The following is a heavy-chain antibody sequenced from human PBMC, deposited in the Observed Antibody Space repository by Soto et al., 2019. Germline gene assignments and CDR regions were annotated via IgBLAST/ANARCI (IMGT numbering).Heavy chain of an antibody. Sequence: QVQLVQSGAEVKKPGSSVKVSCKASGGTFSSYAISWVRQAPGQGLEWMGGIIPIFGTANYAQKFQGRVTISADESTSTAYMELSSLRSEDTAVYYCARLTLGSGQEKSFPFDYWGQGTLVTVSS. D-gene: IGHD6-19*01. J-gene: IGHJ4*02. V-gene: IGHV1-69*01. CDR1: GGTFSSYA. CDR2: IIPIFGTA. CDR3: ARLTLGSGQEKSFPFDY.